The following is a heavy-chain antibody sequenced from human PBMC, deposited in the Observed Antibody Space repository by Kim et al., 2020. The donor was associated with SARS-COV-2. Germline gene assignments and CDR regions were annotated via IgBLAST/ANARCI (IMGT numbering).Heavy chain of an antibody. V-gene: IGHV4-34*01. D-gene: IGHD5-12*01. CDR2: INHSGST. Sequence: SETLSLTCAVYGGSFSGYYWSWIRQPPGKGLEWIGEINHSGSTNYNPSLKSRVTISVDTSKNQFSLKLSSVTAADTAVYYCAGGKRWLQAYYGMDVWGQG. CDR1: GGSFSGYY. J-gene: IGHJ6*02. CDR3: AGGKRWLQAYYGMDV.